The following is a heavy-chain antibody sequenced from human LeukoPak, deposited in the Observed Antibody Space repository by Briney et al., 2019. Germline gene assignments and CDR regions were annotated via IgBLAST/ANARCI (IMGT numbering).Heavy chain of an antibody. CDR2: SSYSSSYI. D-gene: IGHD3-22*01. V-gene: IGHV3-21*04. J-gene: IGHJ4*02. Sequence: TFSSYSSSYIYYADSVKGRFTISRDNAKNSLYLQMNSLRAEDTAVYYCAKSIYYDSSGYNYWGQGTLVTVSS. CDR3: AKSIYYDSSGYNY.